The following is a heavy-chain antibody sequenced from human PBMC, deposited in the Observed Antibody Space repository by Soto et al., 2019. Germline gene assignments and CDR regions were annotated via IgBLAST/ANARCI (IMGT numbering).Heavy chain of an antibody. CDR3: ARETVITTGLNYYYGMDV. CDR1: GDSVSSNSAA. Sequence: SQTLSLTCAISGDSVSSNSAAWNWIRQSPLRGLEWLGRTYYRSKWYNDYAVSVKSRITINPDTSKNQFSLQLNSVTPEDTAVYYCARETVITTGLNYYYGMDVWGQGTTVTVSS. V-gene: IGHV6-1*01. CDR2: TYYRSKWYN. D-gene: IGHD3-22*01. J-gene: IGHJ6*02.